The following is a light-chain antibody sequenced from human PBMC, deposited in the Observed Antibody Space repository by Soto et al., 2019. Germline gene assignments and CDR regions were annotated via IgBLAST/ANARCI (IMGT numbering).Light chain of an antibody. J-gene: IGLJ2*01. V-gene: IGLV4-69*01. CDR2: LNSDGSH. CDR3: QTWGTGIVV. CDR1: SGHSSYA. Sequence: QLVLTQSPSASASLGASVKLTCTLSSGHSSYAIAWHQQQPEKGPRYLMKLNSDGSHSKGDGIPDRFSGSSSGAERYLTIFSLQPEDEADYYYQTWGTGIVVFGGGTKLTVL.